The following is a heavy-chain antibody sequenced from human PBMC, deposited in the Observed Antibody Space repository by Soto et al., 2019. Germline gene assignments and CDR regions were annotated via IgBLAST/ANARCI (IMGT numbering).Heavy chain of an antibody. CDR2: ITSSSSYT. CDR1: GFTFSDYY. J-gene: IGHJ4*02. CDR3: ARDRNYGDYTGSLGY. V-gene: IGHV3-11*05. D-gene: IGHD4-17*01. Sequence: QVQLVESGGGLVQPGGSLRLSCAASGFTFSDYYMSWIRQAPGKGLEWVSYITSSSSYTSYADSVKGRFTISRDNAKNSLYLQMNSLRAEDTAVYYWARDRNYGDYTGSLGYWGQGTLVTVSS.